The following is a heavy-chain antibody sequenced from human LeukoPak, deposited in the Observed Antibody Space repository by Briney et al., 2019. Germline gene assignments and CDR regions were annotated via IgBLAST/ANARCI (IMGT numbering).Heavy chain of an antibody. V-gene: IGHV1-8*01. CDR2: MNPNSGNT. Sequence: ASVTVSCKASGYTFTSYDINWVRQATGQGLEWMGWMNPNSGNTGYAQKFQGRVTMTRNTSISTAYMELSSLRSEDTAVYYCARMEDLGYCSSTSCPYNWFDPWGQGTLVTVSS. D-gene: IGHD2-2*01. CDR3: ARMEDLGYCSSTSCPYNWFDP. J-gene: IGHJ5*02. CDR1: GYTFTSYD.